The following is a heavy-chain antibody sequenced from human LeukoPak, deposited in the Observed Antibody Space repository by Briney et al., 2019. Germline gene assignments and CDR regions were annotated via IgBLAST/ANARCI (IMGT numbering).Heavy chain of an antibody. J-gene: IGHJ4*02. D-gene: IGHD1-1*01. V-gene: IGHV4-59*12. Sequence: KPSETLSLTCTVSGGSINSYYWSWIRQSPERGLEWIGYIYHTGSTNYNPSFKSRVTISIDTSKTRLYLQLTSVTAADTAVYYCSRGVDQYKGGNSWGQGTPVTVSS. CDR1: GGSINSYY. CDR2: IYHTGST. CDR3: SRGVDQYKGGNS.